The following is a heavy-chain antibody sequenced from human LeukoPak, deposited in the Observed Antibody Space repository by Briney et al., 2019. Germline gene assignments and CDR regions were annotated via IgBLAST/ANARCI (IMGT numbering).Heavy chain of an antibody. Sequence: PGGSLRLSCAASGCTFSSYAMNWVRQAPGKGLERVSTIGGDGGATHYADSVKGRFTISRANSKNTLFLQMNSLRAEDTAVYYCAKSGSRDWDYFEYWGQGTLVTASS. J-gene: IGHJ4*02. V-gene: IGHV3-23*01. D-gene: IGHD6-19*01. CDR3: AKSGSRDWDYFEY. CDR1: GCTFSSYA. CDR2: IGGDGGAT.